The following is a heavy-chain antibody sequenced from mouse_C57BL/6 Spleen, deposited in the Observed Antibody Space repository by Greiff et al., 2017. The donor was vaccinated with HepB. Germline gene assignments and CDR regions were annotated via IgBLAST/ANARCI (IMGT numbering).Heavy chain of an antibody. V-gene: IGHV1-55*01. D-gene: IGHD1-1*01. CDR3: ARGVYYYGSSYYFDY. Sequence: VQLQQPGAELVKPGASVKMSCKASGYTFTSYWITWVKQRPGQGLEWIGDIYPGSGSTNYNEKFKSKATLTVDTSSSTAYMQLSSLTSEDSAVYYCARGVYYYGSSYYFDYWGQGTTLTVSS. CDR2: IYPGSGST. J-gene: IGHJ2*01. CDR1: GYTFTSYW.